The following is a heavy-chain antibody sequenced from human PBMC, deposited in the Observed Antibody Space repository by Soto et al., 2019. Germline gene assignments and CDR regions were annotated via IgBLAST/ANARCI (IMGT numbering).Heavy chain of an antibody. J-gene: IGHJ6*02. CDR1: GFTFSSYA. V-gene: IGHV3-23*01. CDR3: AKDWAIFGVVTSRMDV. Sequence: EVQLLESGGGLVQPGGPLRLSCAASGFTFSSYAMSWVRQAPGKGLEWVSAISGSGGSTYYADSVKGRFTISRDNSKNTLYLQMNSLRAEDTAVYYCAKDWAIFGVVTSRMDVWGQGTTVTVSS. D-gene: IGHD3-3*01. CDR2: ISGSGGST.